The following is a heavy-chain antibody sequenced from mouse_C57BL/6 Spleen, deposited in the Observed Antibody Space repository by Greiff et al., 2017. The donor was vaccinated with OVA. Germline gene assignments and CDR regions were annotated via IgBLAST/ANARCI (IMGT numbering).Heavy chain of an antibody. V-gene: IGHV5-9-1*02. Sequence: EVKVVESGEGLVKPGGSLKLSCAASGFTFSSYAMSWVRQTPEKRLEWVAYISSGGDYIYYADTVKGRFTISRDNARNTLYLQMSSLKSEDTAMYYCTGYGYDGRFAYWGQGTLVTVSA. CDR1: GFTFSSYA. J-gene: IGHJ3*01. CDR2: ISSGGDYI. CDR3: TGYGYDGRFAY. D-gene: IGHD2-2*01.